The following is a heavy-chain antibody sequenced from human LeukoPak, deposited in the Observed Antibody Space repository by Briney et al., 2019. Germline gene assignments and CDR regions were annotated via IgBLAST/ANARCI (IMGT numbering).Heavy chain of an antibody. CDR1: GFTVSSNY. D-gene: IGHD3-10*01. CDR2: IYSGGST. J-gene: IGHJ6*02. Sequence: GGSLRLSCAASGFTVSSNYMSWVRQAPGKGLEWVSVIYSGGSTYYADSVKGRFTISRDNSKNTLYLQMNSLRAEDTAVYYCAKELTPGVYYYYYYGMDVWGQGTTVTVSS. V-gene: IGHV3-53*01. CDR3: AKELTPGVYYYYYYGMDV.